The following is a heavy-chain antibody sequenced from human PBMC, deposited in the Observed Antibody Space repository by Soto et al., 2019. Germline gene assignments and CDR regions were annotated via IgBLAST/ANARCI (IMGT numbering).Heavy chain of an antibody. J-gene: IGHJ3*01. Sequence: GGSLRLSCAASGFTFSSYAIHWVRQAPGKGLEWVAVISYDGSNKYYADSVRGRFTISRDNSKNTLYLQMNNLRAEETAVYYFAGGAFYDFWSVYYPGDVFDFGAQGTMVTVSS. CDR3: AGGAFYDFWSVYYPGDVFDF. V-gene: IGHV3-30-3*01. CDR1: GFTFSSYA. CDR2: ISYDGSNK. D-gene: IGHD3-3*01.